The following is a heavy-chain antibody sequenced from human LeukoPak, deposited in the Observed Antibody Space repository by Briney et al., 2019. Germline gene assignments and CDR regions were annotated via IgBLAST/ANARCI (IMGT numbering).Heavy chain of an antibody. J-gene: IGHJ4*02. V-gene: IGHV3-21*01. D-gene: IGHD3-10*01. CDR3: ARVRVTMVRGALSLIPNFDY. CDR2: ISSSSYI. CDR1: GFTFSSYS. Sequence: GGSLRLSCAASGFTFSSYSMNWVRQAPGKGLEWVSSISSSSYIYYADSVKGRFTISRDNAKNSLYLQMNSLRAEDTAVYYCARVRVTMVRGALSLIPNFDYWGQGTLVTVSS.